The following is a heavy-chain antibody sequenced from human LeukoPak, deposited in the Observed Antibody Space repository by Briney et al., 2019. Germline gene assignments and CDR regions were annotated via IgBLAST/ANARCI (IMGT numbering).Heavy chain of an antibody. J-gene: IGHJ4*02. V-gene: IGHV1-18*03. CDR1: GYPFTCLG. Sequence: ASVRVSCKACGYPFTCLGISWVRQAPGQGLEWMGWISGYNGKTNYAQNLQGRVTMTTDTSTSTAYVELGSLRSDDMAVYYCARDRVYDYSNPRGFDYWGQGTLVTVFS. D-gene: IGHD4-11*01. CDR2: ISGYNGKT. CDR3: ARDRVYDYSNPRGFDY.